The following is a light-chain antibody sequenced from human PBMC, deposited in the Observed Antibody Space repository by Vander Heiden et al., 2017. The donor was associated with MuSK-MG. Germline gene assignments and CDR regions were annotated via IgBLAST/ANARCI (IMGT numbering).Light chain of an antibody. J-gene: IGKJ1*01. CDR3: RQDLQTPRT. CDR2: LAS. CDR1: HSVRQSDRSYY. V-gene: IGKV2-28*01. Sequence: DIVMTQSPLSLPVTPREPASISCSPSHSVRQSDRSYYVSWYLQKPGQSPRLLIYLASNRASGIPDRFSGSGSGTDFTLKISRVEAEDVGVYYCRQDLQTPRTFGQGTKVEIK.